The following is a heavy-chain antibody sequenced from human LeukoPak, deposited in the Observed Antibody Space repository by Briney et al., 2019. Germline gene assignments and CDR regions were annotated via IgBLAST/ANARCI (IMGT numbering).Heavy chain of an antibody. CDR3: AKDRGHPYSNYFIDY. V-gene: IGHV3-23*01. D-gene: IGHD4-11*01. J-gene: IGHJ4*02. CDR2: IIDTGHIA. Sequence: GGSLRLSCAASGFTFSSYAMTCVRQAPGKGLEWVSNIIDTGHIAYSAVSVKSRFTISRDSSKNTLYLQMNSLRAEDKGVYYCAKDRGHPYSNYFIDYWGQGTLVTVSS. CDR1: GFTFSSYA.